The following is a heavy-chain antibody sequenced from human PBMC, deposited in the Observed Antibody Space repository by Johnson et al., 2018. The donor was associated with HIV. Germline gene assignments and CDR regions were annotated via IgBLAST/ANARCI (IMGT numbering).Heavy chain of an antibody. J-gene: IGHJ3*02. CDR3: AKGGGQLWFYIAFDI. V-gene: IGHV3-30-3*01. D-gene: IGHD5-18*01. CDR1: GFTFSSYA. Sequence: QMQLVESGGGVVQPGRSLRLSCAASGFTFSSYAMHWVHQAPGKGLEWVAVISYDGSNKYYADSVKGRFTISRDNSKNTLYLQMNSLRAEDTAVYYCAKGGGQLWFYIAFDIWGQGTMVTVSS. CDR2: ISYDGSNK.